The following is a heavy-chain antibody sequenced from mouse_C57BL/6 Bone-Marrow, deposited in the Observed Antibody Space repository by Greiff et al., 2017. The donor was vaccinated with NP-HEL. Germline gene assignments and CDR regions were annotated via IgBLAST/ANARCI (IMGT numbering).Heavy chain of an antibody. CDR2: IYPRSGNT. Sequence: QVHVKQSGAELARPGASVKLSCKASGYTFTSYGISWVKQRTGQGLEWIGEIYPRSGNTYYNEKFKGKATLTADKSSSTAYMELRSLTSEDSAVYFCATASYYFDYWGQGTTLTVSS. CDR1: GYTFTSYG. D-gene: IGHD1-2*01. J-gene: IGHJ2*01. V-gene: IGHV1-81*01. CDR3: ATASYYFDY.